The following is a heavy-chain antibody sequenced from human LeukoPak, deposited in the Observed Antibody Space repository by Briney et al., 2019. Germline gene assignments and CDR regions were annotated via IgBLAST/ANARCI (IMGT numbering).Heavy chain of an antibody. V-gene: IGHV3-49*03. D-gene: IGHD3-22*01. J-gene: IGHJ6*03. CDR3: TRAKYYYDSSGYYWYYYYYMDV. CDR1: GFTFCDYA. CDR2: IRSKAYGGTT. Sequence: GGSLRLSCTASGFTFCDYAMSWLRQAPGKGLEWVGFIRSKAYGGTTEYAASVKGRFTISRDDSKSTAYLQMNSLKTEDTAVYYRTRAKYYYDSSGYYWYYYYYMDVWGKGTTVTVSS.